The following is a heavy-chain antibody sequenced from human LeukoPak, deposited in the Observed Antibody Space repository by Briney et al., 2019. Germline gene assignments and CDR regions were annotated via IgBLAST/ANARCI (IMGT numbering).Heavy chain of an antibody. V-gene: IGHV4-59*12. D-gene: IGHD6-19*01. J-gene: IGHJ5*02. Sequence: SETLSLTCTVSGGSISSYYWSWIRQPPGKGLEWIGYIYYSGSTNYNPSLKSRVTISVDTSKNQFSLKLSSVTAADTAVYYCARVPYSSGWYDWFDPWGQGTLVTVSS. CDR1: GGSISSYY. CDR2: IYYSGST. CDR3: ARVPYSSGWYDWFDP.